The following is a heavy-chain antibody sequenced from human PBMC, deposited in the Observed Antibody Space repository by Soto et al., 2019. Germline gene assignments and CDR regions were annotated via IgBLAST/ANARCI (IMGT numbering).Heavy chain of an antibody. J-gene: IGHJ4*02. CDR1: GYTFTSYA. Sequence: QVQLVQSGAEVKKPGASVKVSCKASGYTFTSYAMHWVRQAPGQRLEWMGWINAGNGNTKYSQKFQGRVTITRETSASTAYMELSSLSSEDTAVYYCARGWSSIGWYRRDYWGQGTLVTVSS. CDR2: INAGNGNT. CDR3: ARGWSSIGWYRRDY. D-gene: IGHD6-19*01. V-gene: IGHV1-3*01.